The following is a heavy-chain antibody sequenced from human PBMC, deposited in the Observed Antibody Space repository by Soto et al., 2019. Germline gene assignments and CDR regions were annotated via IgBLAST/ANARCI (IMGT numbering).Heavy chain of an antibody. CDR3: AREQYECTSTSCPVLSYFDY. V-gene: IGHV4-61*01. J-gene: IGHJ4*02. CDR2: IYYSGST. Sequence: QVQLQESGPGLVKPSETLSLTCTVSGGSVSSGTNYWSWIRQPPGKGLEWIGYIYYSGSTNYNPSLKSRVSISVDTSKNQFSLKLSSVTAADTAVYYCAREQYECTSTSCPVLSYFDYWGQGTLVTVSS. D-gene: IGHD2-2*01. CDR1: GGSVSSGTNY.